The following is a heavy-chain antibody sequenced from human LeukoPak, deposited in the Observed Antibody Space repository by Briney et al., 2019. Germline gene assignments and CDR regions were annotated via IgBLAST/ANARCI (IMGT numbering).Heavy chain of an antibody. CDR2: ISGSGDST. D-gene: IGHD1-26*01. V-gene: IGHV3-23*01. CDR3: SNGEAGAVPHGWFDP. Sequence: GGSLRLSCAASGFTFSSYVMSWVRQAPGKGLEWVSGISGSGDSTYYADSVKGRFTISRDNSKNTLYLQMSSLRAADATAYYCSNGEAGAVPHGWFDPWGQGTLVTVSS. CDR1: GFTFSSYV. J-gene: IGHJ5*02.